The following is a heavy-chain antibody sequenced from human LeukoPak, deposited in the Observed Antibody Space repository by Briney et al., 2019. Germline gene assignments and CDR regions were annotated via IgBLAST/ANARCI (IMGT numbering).Heavy chain of an antibody. V-gene: IGHV3-74*01. CDR2: INSDGSST. CDR1: GFTFSSYW. CDR3: ARDPAYCSGGSCYEGGVY. J-gene: IGHJ4*02. Sequence: GGSLRLSCAASGFTFSSYWMHWVRQAPGKGLVWVSRINSDGSSTSYADSVKGRFTISRDNAKNTLYLQMNGLRAEDTAVYYCARDPAYCSGGSCYEGGVYWGQGTLVTVSS. D-gene: IGHD2-15*01.